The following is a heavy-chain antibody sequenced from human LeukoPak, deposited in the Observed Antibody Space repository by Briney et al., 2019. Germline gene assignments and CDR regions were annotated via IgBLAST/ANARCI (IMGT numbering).Heavy chain of an antibody. V-gene: IGHV4-31*03. D-gene: IGHD1-14*01. CDR2: IYHSGST. CDR1: GGSISSGGYY. Sequence: PSETLSLTCTVSGGSISSGGYYWSWIRQHPGKGLEWIGYIYHSGSTYYNPSLKSRVTISVDTSKNQFSLKLSSVTAADTAVYYCARAQGGQNHGVDYWGQGTLVTVSS. J-gene: IGHJ4*02. CDR3: ARAQGGQNHGVDY.